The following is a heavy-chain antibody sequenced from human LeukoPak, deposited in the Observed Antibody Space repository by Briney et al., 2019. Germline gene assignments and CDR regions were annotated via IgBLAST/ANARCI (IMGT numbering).Heavy chain of an antibody. CDR2: MNPSGGST. Sequence: ASVKVSCKASGYTFTSYYIHWVRQAPGQGLERMGIMNPSGGSTSYAQKFQGRVTMTRDTSTSTVYMEMSSLRSEDTAVYYCARGYYDSSGSYCPDYWGQGTLVTVSS. D-gene: IGHD3-22*01. V-gene: IGHV1-46*01. CDR1: GYTFTSYY. CDR3: ARGYYDSSGSYCPDY. J-gene: IGHJ4*02.